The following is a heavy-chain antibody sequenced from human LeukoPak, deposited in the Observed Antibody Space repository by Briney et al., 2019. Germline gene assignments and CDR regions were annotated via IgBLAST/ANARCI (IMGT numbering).Heavy chain of an antibody. CDR3: SSRYGSSGY. Sequence: GGSLKLSCAVTGLTFSDASIHWVCQASGKGLEWVGRIRSKADSYATVYGASVKGRFTISRDDSKNTAYLQMNSLETEDTAVYYCSSRYGSSGYWGQGTLVTVSS. CDR1: GLTFSDAS. J-gene: IGHJ4*02. CDR2: IRSKADSYAT. V-gene: IGHV3-73*01. D-gene: IGHD3-22*01.